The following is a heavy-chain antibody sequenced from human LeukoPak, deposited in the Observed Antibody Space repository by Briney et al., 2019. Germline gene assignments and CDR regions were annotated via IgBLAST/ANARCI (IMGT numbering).Heavy chain of an antibody. J-gene: IGHJ4*02. CDR1: GYTFTSYG. CDR3: ARESTYYDFWSGYYIPDY. Sequence: ASVKVSCKASGYTFTSYGISWVRQAPGQGLEWMGWISAYNGNTNYAQKLQGRVTMTTDTSTSTAYMELRSLRSGDTAVYYCARESTYYDFWSGYYIPDYWGQGTLVTVPS. V-gene: IGHV1-18*01. CDR2: ISAYNGNT. D-gene: IGHD3-3*01.